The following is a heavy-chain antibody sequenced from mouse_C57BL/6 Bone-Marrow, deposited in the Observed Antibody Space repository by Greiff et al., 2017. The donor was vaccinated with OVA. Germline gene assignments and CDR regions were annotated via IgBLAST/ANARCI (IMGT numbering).Heavy chain of an antibody. CDR3: ARWGTTVVAKGFAY. J-gene: IGHJ3*01. CDR1: GYTFTSYW. CDR2: IHPNSGST. D-gene: IGHD1-1*01. V-gene: IGHV1-64*01. Sequence: QVQLKQPGAELVKPGASVKLSCKASGYTFTSYWMHWVKQRPGQGLEWIGMIHPNSGSTNYNEKFKSKATLTVDKSSSTAYMQLSSLTSEDSAVYYCARWGTTVVAKGFAYWGQGTLVTVSA.